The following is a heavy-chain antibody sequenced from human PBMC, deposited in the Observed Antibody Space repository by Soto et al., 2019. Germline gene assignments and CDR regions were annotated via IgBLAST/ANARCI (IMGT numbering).Heavy chain of an antibody. CDR2: INHSGST. CDR1: GGSFSGYY. Sequence: SETLSLTCAVYGGSFSGYYWSWIRQPPGKGLEWIGEINHSGSTNYNPSLKSRVTISVDTSKNQFSLKLSSVTAADTAVYYCARGRRYFDWLNYYYGMDVWGQGTTVTVSS. J-gene: IGHJ6*02. CDR3: ARGRRYFDWLNYYYGMDV. V-gene: IGHV4-34*01. D-gene: IGHD3-9*01.